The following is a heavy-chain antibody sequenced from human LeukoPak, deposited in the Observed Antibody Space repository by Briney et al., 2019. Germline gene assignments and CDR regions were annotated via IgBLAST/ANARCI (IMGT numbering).Heavy chain of an antibody. V-gene: IGHV4-59*01. CDR2: IYYSGST. CDR1: GGSISSYY. J-gene: IGHJ2*01. D-gene: IGHD6-13*01. CDR3: VRTYGSSGLGYFDL. Sequence: PSETLSLTCTVSGGSISSYYWSWIRQPPGKGLEWIGYIYYSGSTNYSPSLKSRLTISVDTSKNQFSLKLSSVTAADTAVYYCVRTYGSSGLGYFDLWGRGTLDTVSS.